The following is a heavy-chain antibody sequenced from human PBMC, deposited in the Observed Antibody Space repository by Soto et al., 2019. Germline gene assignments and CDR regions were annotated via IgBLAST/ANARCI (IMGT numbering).Heavy chain of an antibody. CDR1: GGSVSSSFNY. CDR2: IYYSGST. CDR3: ARERGGSYVDY. J-gene: IGHJ4*02. D-gene: IGHD1-26*01. V-gene: IGHV4-61*01. Sequence: SETLSLTCTVSGGSVSSSFNYWSWIRQPPGKGLEWIGYIYYSGSTNYNPSLKSRVTISVDTSKNQFSLKLTSMTAADTAVYYCARERGGSYVDYWGQGTLVTVSS.